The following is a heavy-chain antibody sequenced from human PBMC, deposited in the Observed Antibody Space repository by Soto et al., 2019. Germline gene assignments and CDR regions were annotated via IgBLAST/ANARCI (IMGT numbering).Heavy chain of an antibody. CDR2: ISAYNGNT. D-gene: IGHD1-7*01. V-gene: IGHV1-18*04. CDR1: GYTFTSYG. CDR3: ARDITGTVNWFDP. Sequence: GASVKVSFKASGYTFTSYGISWLRQAPGQGLEWMGWISAYNGNTNYAQKLQGRVTMTTDTSTSTAYMELRSLRSDDTAVYYCARDITGTVNWFDPWGQGTLVTVSS. J-gene: IGHJ5*02.